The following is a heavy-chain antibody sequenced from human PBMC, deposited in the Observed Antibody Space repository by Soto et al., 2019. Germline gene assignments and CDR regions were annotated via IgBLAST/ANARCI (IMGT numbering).Heavy chain of an antibody. Sequence: QLQLQESGSGQVKPSQTLSLTCAVSGGSISSGGYSWNWIRQSQGMGLEWIGYIYHSGSTCYNPSLKSRVTISVDTSKNQFSLKLTSVTAADTAVYYCARSMSPIQGYLDHWGQGTLVTVSS. CDR1: GGSISSGGYS. V-gene: IGHV4-30-2*06. CDR2: IYHSGST. CDR3: ARSMSPIQGYLDH. D-gene: IGHD3-10*02. J-gene: IGHJ4*02.